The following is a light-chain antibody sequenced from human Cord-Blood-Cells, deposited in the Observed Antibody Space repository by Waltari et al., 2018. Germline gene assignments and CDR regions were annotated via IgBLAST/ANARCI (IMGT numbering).Light chain of an antibody. V-gene: IGLV2-14*01. CDR3: SSYTSSSTLCV. Sequence: QSALTQPASVSGSPGQSITISCTGTSSDVGGYNHVSWYQQHPGKAPKLRIYDVSKRPSRVSKRFSGSKAGNTASLTISGRQAEDEADYYCSSYTSSSTLCVFGTGTKVTVL. J-gene: IGLJ1*01. CDR1: SSDVGGYNH. CDR2: DVS.